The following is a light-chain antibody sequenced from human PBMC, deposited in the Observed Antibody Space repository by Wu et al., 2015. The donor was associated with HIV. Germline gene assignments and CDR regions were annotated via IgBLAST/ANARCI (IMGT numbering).Light chain of an antibody. CDR3: QQYGSSPYT. CDR2: GAS. Sequence: EIVMTQSPATLSVSPGERATLSCRASQSISFSHLAWYQQKPGQAPRLLISGASSRATGIPDRFSGSGSGTDFTLSISRLEPEDIAVYYCQQYGSSPYTFGQGTKLEI. CDR1: QSISFSH. V-gene: IGKV3-20*01. J-gene: IGKJ2*01.